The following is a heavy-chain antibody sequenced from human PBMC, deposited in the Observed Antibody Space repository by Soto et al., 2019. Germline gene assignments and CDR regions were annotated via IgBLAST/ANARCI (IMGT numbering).Heavy chain of an antibody. CDR3: AREPGRSGWNYYLDV. CDR1: GGCMSNYY. J-gene: IGHJ6*03. Sequence: ASETLSLTCTVSGGCMSNYYWSWIRQPPGKGLEWIGFIFYSGSTKYNPSLNSRVTISVDTSKTQFSLTLRSVTAADTAVYYFAREPGRSGWNYYLDVWGKGTTVTVSS. D-gene: IGHD6-19*01. V-gene: IGHV4-59*01. CDR2: IFYSGST.